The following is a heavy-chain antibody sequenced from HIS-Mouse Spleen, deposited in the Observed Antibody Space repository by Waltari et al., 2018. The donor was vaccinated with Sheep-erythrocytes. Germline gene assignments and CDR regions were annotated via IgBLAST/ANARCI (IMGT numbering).Heavy chain of an antibody. CDR2: IIHDLGIA. CDR1: GGTFSSYA. Sequence: QVQLVQSGAEVKKPGSSVQVSCKASGGTFSSYAISWVRQAPGQGLEWMGRIIHDLGIANYAQKFQGRVTITADKSTGTAYMELSSLRSEDTAVYYWAQTGATTPHFDYWGQGTLVTVSS. V-gene: IGHV1-69*04. D-gene: IGHD1-26*01. J-gene: IGHJ4*02. CDR3: AQTGATTPHFDY.